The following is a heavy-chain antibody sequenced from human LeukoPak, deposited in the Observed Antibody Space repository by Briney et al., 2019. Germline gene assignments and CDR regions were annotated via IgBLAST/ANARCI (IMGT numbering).Heavy chain of an antibody. CDR3: AKPLRGSGSYYNPYFDY. Sequence: GGSLRLSCAASGFTFSSYAMSWVRQAPGQGLEWVSAISGSGGSTYYADSVKGRFTISRDNSKSTLYLQMNSLRAEDTAVYYCAKPLRGSGSYYNPYFDYWGQGTLVTVSP. V-gene: IGHV3-23*01. J-gene: IGHJ4*02. D-gene: IGHD3-10*01. CDR2: ISGSGGST. CDR1: GFTFSSYA.